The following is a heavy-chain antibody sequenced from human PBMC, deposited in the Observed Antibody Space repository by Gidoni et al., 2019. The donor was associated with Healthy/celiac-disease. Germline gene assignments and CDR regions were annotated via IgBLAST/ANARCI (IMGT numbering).Heavy chain of an antibody. CDR3: ARGAGSGWFAYYYYGMDV. Sequence: QVQLVESGGGVVQPGRPLSLSCAASGFTFSSYGMHWVRQAPGKGLEWVVVIWYDGSNKYYADSVKGRFTISRDNSKNTLYLQMNSLRAEDTAVYYCARGAGSGWFAYYYYGMDVWGQGTTVTVSS. D-gene: IGHD6-19*01. CDR1: GFTFSSYG. J-gene: IGHJ6*02. CDR2: IWYDGSNK. V-gene: IGHV3-33*01.